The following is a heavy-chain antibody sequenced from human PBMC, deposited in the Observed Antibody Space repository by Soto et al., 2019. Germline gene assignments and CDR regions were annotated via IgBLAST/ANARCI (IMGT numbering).Heavy chain of an antibody. CDR1: GGTFSSYA. Sequence: EASVKVSCKASGGTFSSYAVGWVRQAPGQGLEWMGGIIPIFGTANYAQKFQGRVTITADESTSTAYMELSSLRSEDTAVYYCAFDSFTVVVPAAPVVDYWGQGTLVTVSS. CDR3: AFDSFTVVVPAAPVVDY. J-gene: IGHJ4*02. CDR2: IIPIFGTA. D-gene: IGHD2-2*01. V-gene: IGHV1-69*13.